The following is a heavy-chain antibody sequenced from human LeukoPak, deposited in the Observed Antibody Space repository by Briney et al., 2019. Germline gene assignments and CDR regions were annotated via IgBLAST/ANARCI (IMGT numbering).Heavy chain of an antibody. CDR1: GYTFTSYG. Sequence: GASVKVSCKASGYTFTSYGISWVRQAPGQGLEWMGWISAYNGNTNYAQKLQGRVAMTTDTSTSTAYMELRSQRSDDTAVYYCARDMSGIYYIYPFACWGQGTLVTVSS. CDR2: ISAYNGNT. D-gene: IGHD1-26*01. V-gene: IGHV1-18*01. CDR3: ARDMSGIYYIYPFAC. J-gene: IGHJ4*02.